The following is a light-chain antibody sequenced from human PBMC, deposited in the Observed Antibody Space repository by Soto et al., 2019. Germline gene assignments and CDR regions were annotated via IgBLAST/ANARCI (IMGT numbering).Light chain of an antibody. CDR2: GAS. CDR3: HQYNNFWT. J-gene: IGKJ1*01. Sequence: EIMMTQSPATLSVSPGERATLSCRASQSVSNNLAWYQQKPGQAPRLLIYGASTRATGIPARFSGSGSGTDFTLTISRLEPEDFAVYYCHQYNNFWTFGQGTKVDI. CDR1: QSVSNN. V-gene: IGKV3D-15*01.